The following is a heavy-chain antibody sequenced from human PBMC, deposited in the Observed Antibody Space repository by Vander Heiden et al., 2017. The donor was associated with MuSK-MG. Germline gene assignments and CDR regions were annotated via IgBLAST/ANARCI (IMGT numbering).Heavy chain of an antibody. J-gene: IGHJ4*02. D-gene: IGHD2-21*01. CDR2: ISYDGSNK. CDR3: ARARRVVVIAMPFDY. V-gene: IGHV3-30-3*01. Sequence: QVQLVESGGGVVQPGRSLRLSCAASGFTFSGYAMHWVRQAPGKGLECVAVISYDGSNKYYADSVKGRFTISRDNSKNTLYLQMNSLRAEDTAVYYCARARRVVVIAMPFDYWGQGTLVTVSS. CDR1: GFTFSGYA.